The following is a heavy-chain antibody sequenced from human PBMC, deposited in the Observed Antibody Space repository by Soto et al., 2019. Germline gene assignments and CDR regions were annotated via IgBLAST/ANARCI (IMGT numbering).Heavy chain of an antibody. J-gene: IGHJ4*02. Sequence: QVQLQQWGAGLLKPSETLSLTCAVYGGSFSGYYWSWIRQAPGKGLEWIGDINHSGSTNYNPSLKSRVTISVDTSKNQFSLKLSSVTAADTAVYYCPRGQYSSSYHFDYWGQGTLVTVSS. CDR1: GGSFSGYY. V-gene: IGHV4-34*01. D-gene: IGHD6-13*01. CDR3: PRGQYSSSYHFDY. CDR2: INHSGST.